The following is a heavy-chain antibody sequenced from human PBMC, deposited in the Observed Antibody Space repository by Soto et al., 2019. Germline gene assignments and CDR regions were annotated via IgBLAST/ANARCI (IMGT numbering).Heavy chain of an antibody. CDR1: GYTFTSYY. CDR2: INPSGGST. Sequence: GASVKVFCKASGYTFTSYYMHWVRQAPGQGLEWMGIINPSGGSTSYAQKFQGRVTMTRDTSTSTVYMELSSLRSEDTAVYYCARDSQNYDILTGYPYYYYGMDVWGQGTTVTVS. CDR3: ARDSQNYDILTGYPYYYYGMDV. V-gene: IGHV1-46*01. J-gene: IGHJ6*02. D-gene: IGHD3-9*01.